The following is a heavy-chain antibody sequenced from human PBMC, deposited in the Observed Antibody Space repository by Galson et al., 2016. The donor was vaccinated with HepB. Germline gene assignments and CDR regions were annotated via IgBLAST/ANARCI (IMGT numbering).Heavy chain of an antibody. J-gene: IGHJ4*02. CDR1: GFILNSYS. CDR3: TRGACNYGGCHSTIDS. D-gene: IGHD2-15*01. V-gene: IGHV3-48*01. Sequence: SLRLSCAASGFILNSYSMNWVRQAPGKGLEWISYISSSSNSMYYADSVKGRFTISRDNAKNSLYLQMGGLRAEDTAVYYCTRGACNYGGCHSTIDSWGQGTLVTVAS. CDR2: ISSSSNSM.